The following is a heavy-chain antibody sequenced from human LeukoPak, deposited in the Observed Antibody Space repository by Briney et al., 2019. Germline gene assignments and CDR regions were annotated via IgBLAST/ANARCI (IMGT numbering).Heavy chain of an antibody. CDR3: ARHQLLGDYSDY. V-gene: IGHV4-39*01. CDR1: GGSISSSSYY. CDR2: IYYSGST. Sequence: SETLSLTCTVSGGSISSSSYYWGWIRQPPGKGLEWIGSIYYSGSTYYNPSLKSRVTISVDTSKNQFSLKLSSATAADTAVYYCARHQLLGDYSDYWGQGTLVTVSS. J-gene: IGHJ4*02. D-gene: IGHD1-7*01.